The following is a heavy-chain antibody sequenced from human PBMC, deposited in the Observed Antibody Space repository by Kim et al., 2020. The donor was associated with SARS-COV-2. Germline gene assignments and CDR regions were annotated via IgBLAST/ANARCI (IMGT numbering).Heavy chain of an antibody. V-gene: IGHV1-18*01. Sequence: ASVKVSCKASGYTFTSYGISWVRQAPGQGLEWMGWISAYNGNTNYAQKLQGRVTMTTDTSTSTAYMELRSLRSDDTAVYYCARRSSRVVAATLVDFDYWGQGTLLTVSS. CDR3: ARRSSRVVAATLVDFDY. D-gene: IGHD2-15*01. J-gene: IGHJ4*02. CDR1: GYTFTSYG. CDR2: ISAYNGNT.